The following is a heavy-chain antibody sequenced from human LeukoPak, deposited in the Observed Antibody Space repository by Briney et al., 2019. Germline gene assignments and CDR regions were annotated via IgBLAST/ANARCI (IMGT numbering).Heavy chain of an antibody. CDR3: ARALPPIAVAGAGDFDY. D-gene: IGHD6-19*01. CDR2: INPNSGGT. J-gene: IGHJ4*02. Sequence: ASVKVSCKASGYTFTGYYIHWVRQAPGQGLEWMGWINPNSGGTNYAQRFQGRVSMTRDTSISTAYMELSRLRSDDTAVYYCARALPPIAVAGAGDFDYWGQGTLVTVSS. CDR1: GYTFTGYY. V-gene: IGHV1-2*02.